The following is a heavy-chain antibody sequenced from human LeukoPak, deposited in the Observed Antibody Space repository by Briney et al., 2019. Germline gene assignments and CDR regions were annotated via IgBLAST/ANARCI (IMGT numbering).Heavy chain of an antibody. J-gene: IGHJ4*02. CDR1: GFTFSSYS. CDR2: ISSSSSYI. Sequence: GGSLRLSCAASGFTFSSYSMNWVRQAPGKGLEWVSSISSSSSYIYYADSVKGRFTISRDNAKNSLYLQMNSLRAEDTAVYYCAREGPGTTSDYWGQGTLVTVSS. CDR3: AREGPGTTSDY. V-gene: IGHV3-21*01. D-gene: IGHD1-1*01.